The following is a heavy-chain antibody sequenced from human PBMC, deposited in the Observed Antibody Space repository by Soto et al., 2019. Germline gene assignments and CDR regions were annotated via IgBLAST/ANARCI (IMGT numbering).Heavy chain of an antibody. V-gene: IGHV1-2*02. Sequence: ASVKVSCKASGYTFTGYYMHWVRQAPGQGLEWMGWINPNSGGTNYAQKFQGRVTMTRDASISTAYMELSRLRSDDTAVYYCARAFWASSSSWYSDYSMEYSYWGQGTLVTVSS. CDR2: INPNSGGT. CDR3: ARAFWASSSSWYSDYSMEYSY. J-gene: IGHJ4*02. D-gene: IGHD6-13*01. CDR1: GYTFTGYY.